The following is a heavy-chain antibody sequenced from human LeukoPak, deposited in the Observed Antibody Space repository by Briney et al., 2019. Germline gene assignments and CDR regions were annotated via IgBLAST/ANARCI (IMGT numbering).Heavy chain of an antibody. Sequence: PSETLSLTCTVSGYSISSGSYWGWIRQPPGKGLEWVGSIYHSGSTYHNPSLKSRVTISVDTSKNQFSLRLNSVTAADTAVYYCARPPHYYDTSGYSVWGQGTLVTVSS. J-gene: IGHJ4*02. D-gene: IGHD3-22*01. CDR1: GYSISSGSY. V-gene: IGHV4-38-2*02. CDR2: IYHSGST. CDR3: ARPPHYYDTSGYSV.